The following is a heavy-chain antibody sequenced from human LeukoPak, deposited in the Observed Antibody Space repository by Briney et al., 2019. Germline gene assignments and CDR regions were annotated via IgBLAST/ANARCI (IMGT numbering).Heavy chain of an antibody. J-gene: IGHJ4*02. CDR1: GGSISSSNW. D-gene: IGHD3-10*01. CDR3: XXXXXXXVRGVIPFDY. Sequence: SETLSLTCTVSGGSISSSNWWSWVRQPPGKGLEWIGEINHSGSTNYNPSLKSRVTISVDTSKNQFSLKLSSVTAADTAVDCXXXXXXXXVRGVIPFDYWGQGTLVTVSS. V-gene: IGHV4-4*01. CDR2: INHSGST.